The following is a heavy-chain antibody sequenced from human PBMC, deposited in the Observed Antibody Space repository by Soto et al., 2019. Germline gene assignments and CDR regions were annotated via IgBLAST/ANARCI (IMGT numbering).Heavy chain of an antibody. Sequence: EVQLVESGGGLVQPGGSLRLSCAGSALTASKNYMSWVRQPPGKGLGWVSVIYSGGTTYYADSVKDRFSISRDNSKSTLYLQMDNLRAGDTAVYYCARGGSGSDWDYYGMDVWGQGTTVTVSS. CDR2: IYSGGTT. CDR1: ALTASKNY. CDR3: ARGGSGSDWDYYGMDV. D-gene: IGHD3-10*01. J-gene: IGHJ6*02. V-gene: IGHV3-66*01.